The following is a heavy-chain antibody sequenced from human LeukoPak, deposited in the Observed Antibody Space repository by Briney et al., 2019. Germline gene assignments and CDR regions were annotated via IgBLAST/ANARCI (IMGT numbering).Heavy chain of an antibody. Sequence: SETLSLTCTVSGGSISSDYWSWTTQPPGKGLEWIGYSGSTNYNPSLKSRVTISVDTSKNQFSLNLSSVTAADTALYYCARGYSSGWYYFDYWGEGTLVTVSS. CDR3: ARGYSSGWYYFDY. J-gene: IGHJ4*02. V-gene: IGHV4-59*01. D-gene: IGHD6-19*01. CDR1: GGSISSDY. CDR2: SGST.